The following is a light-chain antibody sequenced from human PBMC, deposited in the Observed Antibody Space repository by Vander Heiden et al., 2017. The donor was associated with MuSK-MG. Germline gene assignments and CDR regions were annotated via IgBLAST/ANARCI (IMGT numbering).Light chain of an antibody. Sequence: DIQMTQSPSSLSASVGDRVTITCRASQGISNYLAWYQQKPGKVPKLLIYAASTLQSGVPSRFRGRGPGTDFTLTIISLQPEDIATYYCQKDNSAPFTFGHGTKVDIK. CDR2: AAS. J-gene: IGKJ3*01. CDR1: QGISNY. V-gene: IGKV1-27*01. CDR3: QKDNSAPFT.